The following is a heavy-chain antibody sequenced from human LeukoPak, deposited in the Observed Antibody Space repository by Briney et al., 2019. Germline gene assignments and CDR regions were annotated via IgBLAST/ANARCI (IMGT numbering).Heavy chain of an antibody. V-gene: IGHV3-7*01. Sequence: PGGSLRLSCAASGFTFSSYWMSWVRQAPGKGLESVANIKQDGSEKYYVDSVKGRFTISRDNAKNSLYLQMNSLRAEDTAVYYCARDGGGEYQLLYYFDYWGQGTLVNVSS. CDR3: ARDGGGEYQLLYYFDY. CDR1: GFTFSSYW. D-gene: IGHD2-2*01. CDR2: IKQDGSEK. J-gene: IGHJ4*02.